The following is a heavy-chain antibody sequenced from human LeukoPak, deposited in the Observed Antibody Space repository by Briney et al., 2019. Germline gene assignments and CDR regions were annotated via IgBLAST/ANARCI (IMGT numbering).Heavy chain of an antibody. J-gene: IGHJ4*02. D-gene: IGHD3-22*01. CDR3: AKRGYMDYDRSSDKSHYFDY. Sequence: GGSLRLSCAASGFTFSSYAMSWVRQAPGKRLEWVAVISYDGSHKYYADSVKGRFTISRDNSKNTLYLQMDSLRAEDTAVYYCAKRGYMDYDRSSDKSHYFDYWGQGTLVTVSS. V-gene: IGHV3-30*18. CDR2: ISYDGSHK. CDR1: GFTFSSYA.